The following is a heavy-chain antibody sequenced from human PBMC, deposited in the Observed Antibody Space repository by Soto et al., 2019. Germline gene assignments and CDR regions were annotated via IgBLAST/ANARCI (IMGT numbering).Heavy chain of an antibody. CDR3: ARQAKIGDRSQFYFDS. Sequence: PGGSLRLSCAASGFTFSFYAMHWVRQAPGKGLEWVAVISYNGGNKHYVDSVKGRFTISRDNSQDTLYLQMDSLRPDDTAVYYCARQAKIGDRSQFYFDSWGQGTLVTVSS. CDR1: GFTFSFYA. J-gene: IGHJ4*02. V-gene: IGHV3-30*04. D-gene: IGHD3-16*01. CDR2: ISYNGGNK.